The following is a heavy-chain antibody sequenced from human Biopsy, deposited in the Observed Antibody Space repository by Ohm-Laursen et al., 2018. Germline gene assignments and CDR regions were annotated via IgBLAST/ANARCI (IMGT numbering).Heavy chain of an antibody. D-gene: IGHD6-19*01. CDR1: GGSISGSS. V-gene: IGHV4-59*08. Sequence: GTLSLTCTVSGGSISGSSWSWIRQAPGSGLEWVGYISYSGSTSNNPSLKSRITISVDTSKNQISLKVTSVTAADTAVYYCAKHGSGWTGDDALHIWGQGTMVTVSS. CDR2: ISYSGST. CDR3: AKHGSGWTGDDALHI. J-gene: IGHJ3*02.